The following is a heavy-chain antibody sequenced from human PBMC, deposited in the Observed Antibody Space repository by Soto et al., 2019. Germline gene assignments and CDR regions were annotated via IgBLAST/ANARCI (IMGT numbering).Heavy chain of an antibody. J-gene: IGHJ5*02. Sequence: SVKVSCKASGGTFSSYTISWVRQAPGQGLEWMGRIIPILGIANYAQKFQGRVTITADKSTSTAYMELSSLRSEDTAVYYCARERGYYDSSGYFWFDPWGQGTLVTVSS. V-gene: IGHV1-69*04. CDR1: GGTFSSYT. CDR3: ARERGYYDSSGYFWFDP. CDR2: IIPILGIA. D-gene: IGHD3-22*01.